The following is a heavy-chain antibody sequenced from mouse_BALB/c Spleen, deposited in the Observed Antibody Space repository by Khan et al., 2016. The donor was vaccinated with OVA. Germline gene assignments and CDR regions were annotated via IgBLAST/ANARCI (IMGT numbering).Heavy chain of an antibody. D-gene: IGHD6-1*01. CDR2: INTYTGEP. J-gene: IGHJ3*01. CDR1: GYTFTNYG. V-gene: IGHV9-3-1*01. Sequence: QIQLVQSGPELKKPGETVKISCKASGYTFTNYGMNWVKQAPGKGLKWMGWINTYTGEPKYADDFKGRFAFSLETSASTAYLQINNLKNEDTANYRYSRSKGSYWFAYWGQGTLVTVSA. CDR3: SRSKGSYWFAY.